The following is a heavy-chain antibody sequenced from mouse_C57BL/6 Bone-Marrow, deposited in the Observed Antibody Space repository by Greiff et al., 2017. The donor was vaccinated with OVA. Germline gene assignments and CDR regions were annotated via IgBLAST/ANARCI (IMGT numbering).Heavy chain of an antibody. CDR1: GFNIKNTY. J-gene: IGHJ4*01. CDR3: ASYYYGSSRPYAMDY. V-gene: IGHV14-3*01. Sequence: VQLQQSVAELVRPGASVKLSCTASGFNIKNTYMHWVKQRPEQGLEWIGRIDPANGNTKYAPKFQGKATITADTSSNTAYLQLSSLTSEDTAIYYCASYYYGSSRPYAMDYWGQGTSVTVSS. D-gene: IGHD1-1*01. CDR2: IDPANGNT.